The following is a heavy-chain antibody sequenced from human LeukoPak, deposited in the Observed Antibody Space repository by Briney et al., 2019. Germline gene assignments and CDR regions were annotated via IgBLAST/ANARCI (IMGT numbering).Heavy chain of an antibody. CDR3: AREGYYDSSGSLGY. D-gene: IGHD3-22*01. V-gene: IGHV4-61*02. Sequence: SETLSLTCTVSGGSISSGSYYWSWIRQPAGKGLEWIGRIYTSGSTNYNPSLKSRVTISVDTSKNQFSLKLSSVTAADTAVYYCAREGYYDSSGSLGYWGQGTLVTVSS. CDR2: IYTSGST. CDR1: GGSISSGSYY. J-gene: IGHJ4*02.